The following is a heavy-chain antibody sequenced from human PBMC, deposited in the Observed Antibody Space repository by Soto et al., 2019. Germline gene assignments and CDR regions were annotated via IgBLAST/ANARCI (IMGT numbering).Heavy chain of an antibody. CDR3: ATQGSGTCYNPLYIWFDP. J-gene: IGHJ5*02. CDR2: IYWGDDK. V-gene: IGHV2-5*02. Sequence: QITLKESGPTLVKPTQTLTLTCTFSGFSLSTSGVGVGWIRQPPGKALEWLALIYWGDDKRYSPSLKSRLTITKHTSKNQVVLTFTEMDPVDTATYCCATQGSGTCYNPLYIWFDPWGQGTLVTVSS. CDR1: GFSLSTSGVG. D-gene: IGHD3-10*01.